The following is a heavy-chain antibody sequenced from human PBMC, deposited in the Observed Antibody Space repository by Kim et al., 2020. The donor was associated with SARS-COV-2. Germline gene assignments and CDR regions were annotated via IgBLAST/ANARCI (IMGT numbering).Heavy chain of an antibody. D-gene: IGHD3-22*01. CDR2: ISSSGSTI. CDR1: GFTFSSYE. CDR3: ASSYYYDSSGYYYGDDY. V-gene: IGHV3-48*03. Sequence: GGSLRLSCAASGFTFSSYEMNWVRQAPGKGLEWVSYISSSGSTIYYADSVKGRFTISRDNAKNSLYLQMNSLRAEDTAVYYCASSYYYDSSGYYYGDDYWGQGTLVTVSS. J-gene: IGHJ4*02.